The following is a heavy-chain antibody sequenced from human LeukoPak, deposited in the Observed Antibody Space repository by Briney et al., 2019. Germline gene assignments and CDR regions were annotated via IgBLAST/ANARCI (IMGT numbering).Heavy chain of an antibody. Sequence: PGRSLRLSCSASGFTFSSYGMHCVRQAPGKGLEGGAVIWYDGSNKYYADSVKGRFTISRDNSKNTLYLQMHSLRAEDKAVYYCAKPYGSGSYYFDYWGQGTLVTVSS. D-gene: IGHD3-10*01. CDR2: IWYDGSNK. J-gene: IGHJ4*02. CDR3: AKPYGSGSYYFDY. CDR1: GFTFSSYG. V-gene: IGHV3-33*06.